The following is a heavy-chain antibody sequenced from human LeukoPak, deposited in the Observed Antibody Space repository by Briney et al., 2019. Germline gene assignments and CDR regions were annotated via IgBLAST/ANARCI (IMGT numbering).Heavy chain of an antibody. CDR1: GYTFTGYY. Sequence: ASVKVSCKASGYTFTGYYMHWLRQAPGQGLEWMGRINPNSGGTNYAQKFQGRVTMTRDTSISTAYMELSRLRSDDTAVYYCARGEIVATIIWFDPWGQGTLVTVSS. J-gene: IGHJ5*02. V-gene: IGHV1-2*06. CDR3: ARGEIVATIIWFDP. CDR2: INPNSGGT. D-gene: IGHD5-12*01.